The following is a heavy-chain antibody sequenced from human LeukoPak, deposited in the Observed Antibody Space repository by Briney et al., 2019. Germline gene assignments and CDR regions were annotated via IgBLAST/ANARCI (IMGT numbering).Heavy chain of an antibody. CDR2: IYHSGST. CDR3: ARGKYSSSWYERNNWFDP. D-gene: IGHD6-13*01. V-gene: IGHV4-30-2*01. CDR1: GGSISSGGYS. J-gene: IGHJ5*02. Sequence: PSETLSLTCAVSGGSISSGGYSWSWIRQPPGKGLEWIGYIYHSGSTYYNPSLKSRVTISVDRSKNQFSLKLSSVTAADTAVYYCARGKYSSSWYERNNWFDPWGQGTLVTVSS.